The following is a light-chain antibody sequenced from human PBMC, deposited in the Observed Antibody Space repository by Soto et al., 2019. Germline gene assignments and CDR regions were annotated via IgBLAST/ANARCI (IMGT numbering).Light chain of an antibody. CDR3: QHYDRSPLFT. CDR1: QSVGSY. J-gene: IGKJ3*01. Sequence: EIVLTQSPGTLPLSPGERATLSCTASQSVGSYLAWYQQKPGQAPRLLIYGASSRATGIAHRFSGSGSGTDFTLTISRLEPEDFAVYYCQHYDRSPLFTFGPGTKVDIK. V-gene: IGKV3-20*01. CDR2: GAS.